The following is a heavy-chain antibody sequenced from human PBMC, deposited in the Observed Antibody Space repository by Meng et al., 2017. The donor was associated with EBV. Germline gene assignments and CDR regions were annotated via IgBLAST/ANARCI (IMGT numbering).Heavy chain of an antibody. V-gene: IGHV4-34*01. Sequence: QVQLQQGRAGLFKPSETLSLPCAVYGGSFSGYYWSWIRQPPGKGLEWIGEINHSGSTNYNPSLKSRVTISVDTSKNQFSLKLSSVTAADTAVYYCARGRWLQPGSYFDYWGQGTLVTVSS. CDR3: ARGRWLQPGSYFDY. CDR1: GGSFSGYY. CDR2: INHSGST. D-gene: IGHD5-24*01. J-gene: IGHJ4*02.